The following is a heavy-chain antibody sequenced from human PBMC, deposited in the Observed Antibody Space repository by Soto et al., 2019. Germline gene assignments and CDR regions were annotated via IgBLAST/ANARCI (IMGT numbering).Heavy chain of an antibody. D-gene: IGHD3-22*01. V-gene: IGHV4-39*01. CDR3: AKHKYHNSDPSAY. CDR1: GGSISSSSYY. J-gene: IGHJ4*02. Sequence: PSETLSLTCTVSGGSISSSSYYWGWIRQPPGKGLEWIGSIYYSGSTYYNPSLKSRVTISVDTSKNQFSLKLSSVTAADTAVYYCAKHKYHNSDPSAYRSQGTLVTVSS. CDR2: IYYSGST.